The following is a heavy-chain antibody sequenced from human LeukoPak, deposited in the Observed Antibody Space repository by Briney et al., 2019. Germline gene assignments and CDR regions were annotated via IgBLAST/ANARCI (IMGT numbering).Heavy chain of an antibody. CDR2: TYYSGTT. CDR3: ARERSGGPYSRIDY. Sequence: SETLSLTCTVSGGSINSHYWSWIRQPPGKGLEWIGYTYYSGTTHYNPSLKSRVTISVDRSKNQFSLKVTSVPAADTAVYYCARERSGGPYSRIDYWGQEILVTVS. CDR1: GGSINSHY. D-gene: IGHD2-15*01. V-gene: IGHV4-59*11. J-gene: IGHJ4*02.